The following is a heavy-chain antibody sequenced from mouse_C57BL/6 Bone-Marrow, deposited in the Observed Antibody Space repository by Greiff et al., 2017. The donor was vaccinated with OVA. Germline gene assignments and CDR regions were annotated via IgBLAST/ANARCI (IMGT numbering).Heavy chain of an antibody. V-gene: IGHV1-50*01. J-gene: IGHJ3*01. Sequence: VQLQQPGVELVKPGASVKLSCKASGYTFTSYWMQWVKQRPGQGLEWIGEIDPSDSYTNYNQKFKGKATLTVDTSSSTAYMQLSSLTSEDSAVYYCASAVFAYWGQGTLVTVSA. CDR2: IDPSDSYT. CDR1: GYTFTSYW. CDR3: ASAVFAY.